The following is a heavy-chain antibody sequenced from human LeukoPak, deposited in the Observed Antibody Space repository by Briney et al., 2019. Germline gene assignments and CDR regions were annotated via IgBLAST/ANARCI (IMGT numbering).Heavy chain of an antibody. CDR1: GFTSSSYA. V-gene: IGHV3-23*01. Sequence: QPGGSLRLSCAASGFTSSSYAMSWVLQAPGKGLEWVSAISGSGCSTSYADSLKGRLTSSRDNSQNTLYLQMNSLSADDTAVYYCAKDRRGSCFDYWGQGTPVTVSS. J-gene: IGHJ4*02. CDR2: ISGSGCST. CDR3: AKDRRGSCFDY. D-gene: IGHD1-26*01.